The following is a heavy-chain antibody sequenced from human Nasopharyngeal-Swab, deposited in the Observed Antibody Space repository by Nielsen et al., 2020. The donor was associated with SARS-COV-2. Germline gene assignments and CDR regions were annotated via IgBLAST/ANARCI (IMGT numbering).Heavy chain of an antibody. CDR1: GFTLGDYY. J-gene: IGHJ4*02. V-gene: IGHV3-72*01. CDR3: ARVGICYNDWCGSYDS. Sequence: GESLKISCVASGFTLGDYYMDWVRQAPGKGLEWLGHSRVKANSYTAEYAASVTGRFTFSREESKNLLYLQMNSLKIEDTAVYYCARVGICYNDWCGSYDSWGQGTLVTVSS. CDR2: SRVKANSYTA. D-gene: IGHD3-9*01.